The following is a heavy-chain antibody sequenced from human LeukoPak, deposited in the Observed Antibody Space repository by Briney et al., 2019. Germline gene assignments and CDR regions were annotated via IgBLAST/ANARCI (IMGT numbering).Heavy chain of an antibody. V-gene: IGHV3-21*01. D-gene: IGHD4-17*01. Sequence: GGSLRLSCAASGFTFSSYSMNWVRQAPGKGLEWVSSIGSRSSSIYYADSVKGRFTISRDNAKNSLYLQMNSLRAEDTAVYYCAREGYGEPPNEAFDIWGQGTMVTVSS. J-gene: IGHJ3*02. CDR3: AREGYGEPPNEAFDI. CDR1: GFTFSSYS. CDR2: IGSRSSSI.